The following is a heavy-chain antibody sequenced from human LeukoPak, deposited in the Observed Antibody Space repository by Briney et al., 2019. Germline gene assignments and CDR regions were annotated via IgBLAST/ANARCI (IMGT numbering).Heavy chain of an antibody. CDR1: GGSVSSGSYY. J-gene: IGHJ4*02. V-gene: IGHV4-61*01. CDR2: IYYSGST. D-gene: IGHD6-13*01. CDR3: ARLEYSSSWKPPSTFDY. Sequence: KPSETLSLTCTVSGGSVSSGSYYWSWIRQPPGKGLEWIGYIYYSGSTNYNPSLKSRVTISVDTSKNQFSLKLSSVTAADTAVYYCARLEYSSSWKPPSTFDYWGQGTLVTVSS.